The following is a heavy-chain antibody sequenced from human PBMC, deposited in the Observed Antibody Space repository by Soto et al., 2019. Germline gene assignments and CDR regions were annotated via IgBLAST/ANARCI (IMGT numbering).Heavy chain of an antibody. CDR2: INHSGST. D-gene: IGHD5-18*01. Sequence: QVQLQQWGAGLLKPSETLSLTCAVYGGSFSGYYWSWIRQPPGKALEWIGEINHSGSTNYNPSLKSRVTISVDTSKNKFSLKLSSVTAADTAVYYCARRTQLWLNYYYYGMDVWGQGTTVTVSS. CDR3: ARRTQLWLNYYYYGMDV. J-gene: IGHJ6*02. CDR1: GGSFSGYY. V-gene: IGHV4-34*01.